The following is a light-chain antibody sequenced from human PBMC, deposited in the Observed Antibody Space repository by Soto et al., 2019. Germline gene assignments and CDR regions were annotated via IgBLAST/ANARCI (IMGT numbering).Light chain of an antibody. CDR2: EAT. V-gene: IGLV2-23*01. J-gene: IGLJ3*02. CDR3: CSYAGSSTWM. Sequence: QSALTQPASVSGSPGQSITISCTEATSDVGSLNLVSWYQQHPGEAPKLIIYEATKRPSGVSNRFSGSKSDNTASLTISGLQDDDDADYYCCSYAGSSTWMFGGGTQLTVL. CDR1: TSDVGSLNL.